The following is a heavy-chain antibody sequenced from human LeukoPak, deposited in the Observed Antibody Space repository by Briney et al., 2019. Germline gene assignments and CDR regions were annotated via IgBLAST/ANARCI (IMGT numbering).Heavy chain of an antibody. CDR3: ARVDIVVVPAAIYWFDP. V-gene: IGHV4-4*02. J-gene: IGHJ5*02. D-gene: IGHD2-2*01. Sequence: PSGTLSLTCAVSGASISGTDWWSWVRQPPGKGLEWIGEIYHTGSTNYNPSLESRVTISVDKSKSHFSLKVTSVTAADTAVYYCARVDIVVVPAAIYWFDPWGQGTLVTVSS. CDR1: GASISGTDW. CDR2: IYHTGST.